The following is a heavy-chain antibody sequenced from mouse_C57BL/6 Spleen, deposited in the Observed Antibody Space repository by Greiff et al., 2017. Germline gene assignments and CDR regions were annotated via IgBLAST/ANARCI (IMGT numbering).Heavy chain of an antibody. J-gene: IGHJ2*01. CDR2: IDPSDSYT. CDR3: ARRGRNYGGVYYFDY. D-gene: IGHD2-5*01. CDR1: GYTFTSYW. Sequence: QVQLQQPGAELVMPGASVKLSCKASGYTFTSYWMHWVKQRPGQGLEWIGEIDPSDSYTNYNQKFKGKSTLTVDKSSSTAYMQLSSLTSEDSAVYYCARRGRNYGGVYYFDYWGQGTTLTVSS. V-gene: IGHV1-69*01.